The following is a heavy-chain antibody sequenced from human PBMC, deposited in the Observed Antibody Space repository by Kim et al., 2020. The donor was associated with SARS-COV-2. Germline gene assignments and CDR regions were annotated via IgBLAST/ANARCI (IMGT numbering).Heavy chain of an antibody. Sequence: GGSLRLSCAASGFTFSTYAMHWVRQAPGKGLEWVAVFSSNGINAYYADSMKGRFTISRDNSKNSLHLQMNSLRPDDTAVYYCARDGGKDYTEFDYWGQGT. D-gene: IGHD1-26*01. CDR3: ARDGGKDYTEFDY. V-gene: IGHV3-30*04. CDR1: GFTFSTYA. J-gene: IGHJ4*02. CDR2: FSSNGINA.